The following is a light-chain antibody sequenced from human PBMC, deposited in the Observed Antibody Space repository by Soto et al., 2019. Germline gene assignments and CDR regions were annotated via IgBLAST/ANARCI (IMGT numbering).Light chain of an antibody. CDR2: EVS. CDR1: SSDVGGYNY. V-gene: IGLV2-14*01. J-gene: IGLJ3*02. CDR3: SSYTTSNTWL. Sequence: QSVLTQPASVSGSPGQSITISCTGTSSDVGGYNYVSWYQQHPGTAPRVIIYEVSNRPSGVSYRFSGSKSANTASLTISGLQADDEADYYCSSYTTSNTWLFGGGTQLTVL.